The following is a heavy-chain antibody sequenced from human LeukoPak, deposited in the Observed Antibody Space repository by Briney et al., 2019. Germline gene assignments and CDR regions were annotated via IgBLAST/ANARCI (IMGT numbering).Heavy chain of an antibody. CDR2: IYYTGST. Sequence: PSETLSLTCTVSGGSISSYYWSWIRQPPGKGLEWIGYIYYTGSTDYNPSLKSRVTISVDTSKNQFSLKLSSVTAADTAVYYCAGGDGGLDAFDIWGQGTMVTVSS. D-gene: IGHD3-10*01. CDR1: GGSISSYY. V-gene: IGHV4-59*01. CDR3: AGGDGGLDAFDI. J-gene: IGHJ3*02.